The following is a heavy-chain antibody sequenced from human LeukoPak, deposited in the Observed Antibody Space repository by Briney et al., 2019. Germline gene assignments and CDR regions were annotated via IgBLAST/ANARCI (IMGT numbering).Heavy chain of an antibody. CDR1: GYTFTGYY. Sequence: ASVKVSCKASGYTFTGYYMHWVRQAPGQGLEWMGWINPNSGGTNYAQKFQGRVTMTRDTSISTAYMELSRLRSDDTAVYYCARAQDYYDSSGYSDAFDIWGQGTMATVSS. CDR2: INPNSGGT. J-gene: IGHJ3*02. V-gene: IGHV1-2*02. D-gene: IGHD3-22*01. CDR3: ARAQDYYDSSGYSDAFDI.